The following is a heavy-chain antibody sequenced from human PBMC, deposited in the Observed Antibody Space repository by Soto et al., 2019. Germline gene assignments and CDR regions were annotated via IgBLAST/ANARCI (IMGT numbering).Heavy chain of an antibody. CDR3: ARHPGYCSGGSCYRHGAFDI. D-gene: IGHD2-15*01. V-gene: IGHV4-39*01. Sequence: QLQLQESGPGLVKPSETLSLTCTVSGGSISSSSYYWGWIRQPPGKGLEWIGSIYYNGSTYYTPSLKSRVTISVDTSKNQFSLKLSSVTAADTAVYYCARHPGYCSGGSCYRHGAFDIWGQGTMVTVSS. J-gene: IGHJ3*02. CDR1: GGSISSSSYY. CDR2: IYYNGST.